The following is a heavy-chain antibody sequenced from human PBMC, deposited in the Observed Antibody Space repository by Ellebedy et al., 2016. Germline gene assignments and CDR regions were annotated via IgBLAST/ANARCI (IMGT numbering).Heavy chain of an antibody. CDR3: ARGRDGSNWFDP. D-gene: IGHD5-24*01. Sequence: SETLSLXXTVSGGSIISYYWSWIRQPPGKGLEWIGYIYYTGTTNYNPSLKSRVTISVDTSKNQFSLKLTSVTAADTAVYYCARGRDGSNWFDPWGQGTLVTVSS. J-gene: IGHJ5*02. V-gene: IGHV4-59*01. CDR2: IYYTGTT. CDR1: GGSIISYY.